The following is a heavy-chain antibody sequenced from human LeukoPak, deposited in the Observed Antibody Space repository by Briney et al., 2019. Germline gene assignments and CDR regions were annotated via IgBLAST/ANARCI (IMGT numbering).Heavy chain of an antibody. CDR1: GYTLTTYA. Sequence: ASVKVSCKASGYTLTTYALNWVRQAPGQGLEWMGIINPSGGSTSYAQKFQGRVTMTRDTSTSTVYMELSSLRSEDTAVYYCAREVGSYYGSGSFRSEYYFDYWGQGTLVTVSS. CDR2: INPSGGST. V-gene: IGHV1-46*01. J-gene: IGHJ4*02. D-gene: IGHD3-10*01. CDR3: AREVGSYYGSGSFRSEYYFDY.